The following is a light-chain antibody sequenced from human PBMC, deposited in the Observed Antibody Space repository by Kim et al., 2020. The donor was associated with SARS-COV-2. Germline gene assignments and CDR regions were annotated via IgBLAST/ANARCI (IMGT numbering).Light chain of an antibody. CDR3: QQSHTAPSLT. CDR1: QSISNY. J-gene: IGKJ4*01. CDR2: AAS. V-gene: IGKV1-39*01. Sequence: DIQMTQSPSSLSASVGDRVTIACRASQSISNYLNWYQQKPGKAPNLLIYAASSLQGGVPSRFSGSGSGTDFTLTISSLQPEDFATYSCQQSHTAPSLTFGGGTKGDIK.